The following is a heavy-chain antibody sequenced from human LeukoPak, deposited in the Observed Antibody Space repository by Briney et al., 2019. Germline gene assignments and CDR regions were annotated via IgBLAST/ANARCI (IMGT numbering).Heavy chain of an antibody. CDR2: INPSGGST. CDR3: ARGFRLIPRLWWERGYFDY. Sequence: ASVKVSCKASGYTFTSYYMHWVRQAPGQGLEWMGIINPSGGSTSYAQKFQARVTMTRDTSTSTVYMELSGLRSEDTAVYYCARGFRLIPRLWWERGYFDYWGQGTLVTVSS. J-gene: IGHJ4*02. D-gene: IGHD4/OR15-4a*01. CDR1: GYTFTSYY. V-gene: IGHV1-46*01.